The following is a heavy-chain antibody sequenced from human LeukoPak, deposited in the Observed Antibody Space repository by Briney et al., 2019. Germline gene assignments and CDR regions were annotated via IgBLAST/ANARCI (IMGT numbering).Heavy chain of an antibody. CDR2: IHPDDSDT. CDR3: ARLQSDSHSTFDS. CDR1: GYTFTNYW. J-gene: IGHJ4*02. D-gene: IGHD5-18*01. Sequence: GESLKISCRGSGYTFTNYWIGWVRQMPGKGLEWMGIIHPDDSDTRFSPSFQGQVTISADKSVSTAYLQWSSLKASDTAMFHCARLQSDSHSTFDSWGQGTLVTVSS. V-gene: IGHV5-51*01.